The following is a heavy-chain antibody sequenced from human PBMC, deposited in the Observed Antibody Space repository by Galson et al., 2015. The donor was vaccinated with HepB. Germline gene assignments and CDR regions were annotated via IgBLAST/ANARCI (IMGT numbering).Heavy chain of an antibody. CDR3: TTDDGDNRFDY. CDR2: IESKTDGGTI. J-gene: IGHJ4*02. CDR1: GFTFNNAW. Sequence: LRLSCAASGFTFNNAWMTWVRQAPGKGLEWVGRIESKTDGGTIDYAAPLKGRFSISRDDSKNTLYLQMNSLKTEDTVVYYCTTDDGDNRFDYWGQGTLVTVSS. V-gene: IGHV3-15*04. D-gene: IGHD4-17*01.